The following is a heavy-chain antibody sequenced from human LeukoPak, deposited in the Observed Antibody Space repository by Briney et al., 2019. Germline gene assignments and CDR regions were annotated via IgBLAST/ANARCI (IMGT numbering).Heavy chain of an antibody. J-gene: IGHJ3*02. CDR1: GYTFTDYA. CDR3: ARDEGGDAFDI. V-gene: IGHV1-3*04. CDR2: INTGKGNT. D-gene: IGHD3-16*01. Sequence: GASVKVSCKASGYTFTDYAMHWVRQAPGERLEWMGWINTGKGNTKYSQKFQGRVTITMDTSASTAYMELSSLRSDDTAVYYCARDEGGDAFDIWGQGTMVTVSS.